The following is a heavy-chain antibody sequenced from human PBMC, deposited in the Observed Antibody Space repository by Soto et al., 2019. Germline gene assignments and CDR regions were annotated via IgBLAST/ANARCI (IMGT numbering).Heavy chain of an antibody. CDR1: GFTFSSYA. J-gene: IGHJ4*02. Sequence: LVGSVRLSCASSGFTFSSYAMSWVRQAPGKGLEWVSTISVSGGGTYYADSMKGRFTISRDNSKNTLYLQMYSLRVEAKADYYCARDSDHWGQGTLVTVSS. CDR2: ISVSGGGT. CDR3: ARDSDH. V-gene: IGHV3-23*01.